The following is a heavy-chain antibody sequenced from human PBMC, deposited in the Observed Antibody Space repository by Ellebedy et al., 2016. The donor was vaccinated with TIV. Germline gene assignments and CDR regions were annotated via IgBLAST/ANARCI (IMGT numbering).Heavy chain of an antibody. V-gene: IGHV3-23*01. CDR1: GFIFSDYA. CDR3: ATRGHSIGWFAD. Sequence: GESLKISCATSGFIFSDYAISWVRQPPGKGLEWVSTISGCGESTFAADSVTGRFTISRDFSKRTVYLQMNSLRVEDTAVYFCATRGHSIGWFADWGQGTLVTVSS. J-gene: IGHJ5*02. CDR2: ISGCGEST. D-gene: IGHD3-22*01.